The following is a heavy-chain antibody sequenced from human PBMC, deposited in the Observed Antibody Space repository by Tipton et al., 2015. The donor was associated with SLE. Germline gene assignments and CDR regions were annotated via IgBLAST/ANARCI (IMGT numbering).Heavy chain of an antibody. CDR1: GGSISGPYH. CDR3: AAHAAGRGGSGY. CDR2: FDPNGST. Sequence: TLSLTCTVSGGSISGPYHWSWIRQAAGKGLEWIGRFDPNGSTRYNPSFQSRVTTSMDTSKKQFSLVLSSGTAAGTAVYYCAAHAAGRGGSGYWGQGTLVTVSS. J-gene: IGHJ4*02. D-gene: IGHD2-15*01. V-gene: IGHV4-4*07.